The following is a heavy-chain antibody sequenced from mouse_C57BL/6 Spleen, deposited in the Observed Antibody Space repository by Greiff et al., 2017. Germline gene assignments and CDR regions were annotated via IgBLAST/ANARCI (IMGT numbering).Heavy chain of an antibody. CDR1: GFTFSSYT. V-gene: IGHV5-9*01. Sequence: EVQLVESGGGLVKPGGSLKLSCAASGFTFSSYTMSWVRQTPEKRLEWVATISGGGGNTYYPDSVKGRFTISRDNAKNTLYLQMSSLRSEDTALYYCARPLYDYGSSFFDYWGQGTTLTVSS. J-gene: IGHJ2*01. CDR2: ISGGGGNT. CDR3: ARPLYDYGSSFFDY. D-gene: IGHD1-1*01.